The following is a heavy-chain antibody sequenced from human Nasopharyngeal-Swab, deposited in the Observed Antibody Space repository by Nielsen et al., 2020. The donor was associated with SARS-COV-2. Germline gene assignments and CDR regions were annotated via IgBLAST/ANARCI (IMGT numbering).Heavy chain of an antibody. CDR3: ARETRSWTGGGAFDI. CDR1: GGSISSYY. D-gene: IGHD6-13*01. J-gene: IGHJ3*02. Sequence: SETLSLTCTVSGGSISSYYWSWIRQPPGKGLEWIGYIYYSGSPNYNPSLKSQVTISVDTSKNQFSLKLSSVTAADTAVYYCARETRSWTGGGAFDIWGQGTMVTVSS. V-gene: IGHV4-59*01. CDR2: IYYSGSP.